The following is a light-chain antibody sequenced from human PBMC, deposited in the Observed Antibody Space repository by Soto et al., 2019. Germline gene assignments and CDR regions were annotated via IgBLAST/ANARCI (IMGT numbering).Light chain of an antibody. CDR3: DSYTSSTTYV. CDR1: STDIGAYNY. Sequence: QSALTQPASVSGSPGQSITISCIGTSTDIGAYNYVSWYQQHPGKAPKLIIYGVIKQPSGVSDRFSGSKSGNTASLTISGLQAEDEADYYCDSYTSSTTYVFGSGTKVTVL. V-gene: IGLV2-14*01. CDR2: GVI. J-gene: IGLJ1*01.